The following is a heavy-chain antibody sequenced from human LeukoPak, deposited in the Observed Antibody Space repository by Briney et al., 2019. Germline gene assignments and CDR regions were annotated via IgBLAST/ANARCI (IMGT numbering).Heavy chain of an antibody. CDR2: INSDGSST. CDR3: ATGGDIVVVPAAMPGSGYGFDY. CDR1: GFTFSSYW. J-gene: IGHJ4*02. Sequence: GGSLRLSCAASGFTFSSYWMHWVRQAPGKGLVWVSRINSDGSSTSYADSVKGRFTISRDNAKNTLYLQMNSLRAEDTAVYYCATGGDIVVVPAAMPGSGYGFDYWGQGTLVTVSS. D-gene: IGHD2-2*01. V-gene: IGHV3-74*01.